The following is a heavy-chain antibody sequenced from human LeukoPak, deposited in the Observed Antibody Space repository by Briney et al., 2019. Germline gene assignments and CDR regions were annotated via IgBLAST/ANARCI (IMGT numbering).Heavy chain of an antibody. Sequence: PGGSLRLSRSASGFTLSNYAMHWVRQSPGKGLEYVSALSADGNSKFYAESVKGRFTTSRDSSNNTLHLQMSSLRPEDTAVYYCVRKGWVSGAIDYWGQGTLVTVSS. J-gene: IGHJ4*02. CDR1: GFTLSNYA. CDR2: LSADGNSK. CDR3: VRKGWVSGAIDY. V-gene: IGHV3-64D*06. D-gene: IGHD6-13*01.